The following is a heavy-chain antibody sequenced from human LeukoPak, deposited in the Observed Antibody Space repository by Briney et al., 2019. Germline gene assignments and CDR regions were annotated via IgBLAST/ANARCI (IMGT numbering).Heavy chain of an antibody. Sequence: ASVKVSCKVSGYTLTELSMHWVRQAPGKGLEWMGGFDPEDGETIYAQKFQGRVTMTEDTSTDTAYMELSSLRSEDTAVYYCATGVSYGVSLDYWGQGTLVTVSS. CDR2: FDPEDGET. CDR3: ATGVSYGVSLDY. CDR1: GYTLTELS. V-gene: IGHV1-24*01. D-gene: IGHD4-17*01. J-gene: IGHJ4*02.